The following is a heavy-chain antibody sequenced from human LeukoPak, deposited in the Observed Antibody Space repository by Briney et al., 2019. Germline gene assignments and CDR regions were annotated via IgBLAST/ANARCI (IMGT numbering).Heavy chain of an antibody. CDR2: TNKDGSEK. D-gene: IGHD1-1*01. CDR3: VRDGNDGLNDWEY. V-gene: IGHV3-7*03. J-gene: IGHJ1*01. CDR1: GFSFSRFG. Sequence: GGSLRLSCVASGFSFSRFGMNWVRQAPGKGLEWVANTNKDGSEKWYVDSVKGRFTISRDNAKNSLYLQMNSLKAGDTALYYCVRDGNDGLNDWEYWGQGALVTVSS.